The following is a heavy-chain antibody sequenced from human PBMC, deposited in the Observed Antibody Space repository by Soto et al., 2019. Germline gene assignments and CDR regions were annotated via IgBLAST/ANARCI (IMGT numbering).Heavy chain of an antibody. J-gene: IGHJ4*02. D-gene: IGHD6-25*01. CDR3: AKDYSSGWPRYFDY. V-gene: IGHV3-23*01. CDR1: VVSFRSYA. CDR2: ISGSGGST. Sequence: GALRLSCAASVVSFRSYAMSWARQAPGKGLEWVSAISGSGGSTYYADSVKGRFTISRDNSKNTLYLQMNSLRAEDTAVYYCAKDYSSGWPRYFDYSAQGPLVTVSS.